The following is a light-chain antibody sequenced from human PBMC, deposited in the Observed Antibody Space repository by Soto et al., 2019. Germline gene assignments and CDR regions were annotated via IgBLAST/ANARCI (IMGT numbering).Light chain of an antibody. Sequence: QSALTQPRSVSGSPGQSVTSSCTGTSIDVGGYNYVSWYQQHPGKAPKLMIYDVSKRPSGVPDRFSGSKSGNTASLTISGLQAEDEADYYCCSYAGTYTYVFGIGTKLTVL. CDR3: CSYAGTYTYV. CDR2: DVS. CDR1: SIDVGGYNY. J-gene: IGLJ1*01. V-gene: IGLV2-11*01.